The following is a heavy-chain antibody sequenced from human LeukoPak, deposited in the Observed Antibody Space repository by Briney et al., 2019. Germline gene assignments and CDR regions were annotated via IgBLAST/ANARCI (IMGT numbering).Heavy chain of an antibody. Sequence: PSETLSLTCTVSGGSINSYYWSWIRQPPGRGLEWIGYIYYTGGETNYNPSLKSRLTLSVDTSKNQCSLILTSVTAADTAVYYCARQPAATAAFDIWAQGTMVTVSS. CDR2: IYYTGGET. V-gene: IGHV4-59*08. J-gene: IGHJ3*02. D-gene: IGHD5-18*01. CDR1: GGSINSYY. CDR3: ARQPAATAAFDI.